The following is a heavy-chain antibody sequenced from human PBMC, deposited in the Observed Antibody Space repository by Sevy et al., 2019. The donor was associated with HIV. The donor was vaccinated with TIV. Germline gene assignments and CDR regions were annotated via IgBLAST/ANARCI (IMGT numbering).Heavy chain of an antibody. J-gene: IGHJ4*02. CDR2: IYYTGSA. V-gene: IGHV4-59*01. CDR1: GGSISSYF. D-gene: IGHD3-3*01. Sequence: SETLSLTCSVSGGSISSYFLTWIRQPPGKGLEWIGHIYYTGSANYNPFLKSRVTISIDKSKSQFSLNLSSVTAADTAVYYCARDDASNPRVLDYWGQGALVTVSS. CDR3: ARDDASNPRVLDY.